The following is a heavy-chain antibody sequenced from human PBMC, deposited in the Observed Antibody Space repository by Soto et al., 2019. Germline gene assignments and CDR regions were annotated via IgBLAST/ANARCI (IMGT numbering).Heavy chain of an antibody. CDR1: GGSISSGGYS. D-gene: IGHD2-15*01. Sequence: QLQLQESGSGLVKPSQTLSLTCAVSGGSISSGGYSWSWIRQPPGKGLEWIGYIYHSGSTYYNPSLKSRVTISVDRSKNQFSLKLSSVTAADTVFYYCARVGYCSGGRCYQPFDPWGQGTLVTVSS. CDR2: IYHSGST. CDR3: ARVGYCSGGRCYQPFDP. V-gene: IGHV4-30-2*01. J-gene: IGHJ5*02.